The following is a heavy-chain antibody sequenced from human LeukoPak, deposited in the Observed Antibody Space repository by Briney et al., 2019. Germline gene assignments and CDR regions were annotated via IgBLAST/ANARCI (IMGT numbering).Heavy chain of an antibody. V-gene: IGHV3-30-3*01. J-gene: IGHJ4*02. D-gene: IGHD3-3*01. CDR3: ARGKTSLTFWSGYYSPRGYYFDY. CDR2: ISYDGSNK. CDR1: GFTFSSYA. Sequence: PGRSLRLSCAASGFTFSSYAMHWVRQAPGKGLEWVAVISYDGSNKYYADSVKGRFTISRDDSKNTLYLQMNSLRAEDTAVYYCARGKTSLTFWSGYYSPRGYYFDYWGQGTLVTVSS.